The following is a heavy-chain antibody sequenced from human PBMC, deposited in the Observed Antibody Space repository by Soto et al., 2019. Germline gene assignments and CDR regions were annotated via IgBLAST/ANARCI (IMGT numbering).Heavy chain of an antibody. Sequence: EVQLVESGGGLVQPGGSLRLSCAASGFTFSSYEMNWVRQAPGKGLEWVSYISSSGSTIYYADSVKGRFTISRDNAKNSLYLQMNSLRAEDTAVYYCARATYSSSWIPYYYYGMDVWGQGTTVTVSS. CDR1: GFTFSSYE. D-gene: IGHD6-13*01. V-gene: IGHV3-48*03. CDR3: ARATYSSSWIPYYYYGMDV. J-gene: IGHJ6*02. CDR2: ISSSGSTI.